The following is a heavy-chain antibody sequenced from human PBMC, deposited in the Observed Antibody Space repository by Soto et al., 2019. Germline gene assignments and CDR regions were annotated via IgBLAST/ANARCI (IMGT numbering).Heavy chain of an antibody. J-gene: IGHJ6*02. CDR1: GFPFNNYG. Sequence: GGSLRLSCAASGFPFNNYGMHWVRQAPGKGLEWVSAISGSGGSTYYADSVKGRFTISRDNSKNTLYLQMNSLRAEDTAVYYCAKRGLNGLNYYYYGMDVWGQGTTVTVSS. V-gene: IGHV3-23*01. D-gene: IGHD2-8*01. CDR3: AKRGLNGLNYYYYGMDV. CDR2: ISGSGGST.